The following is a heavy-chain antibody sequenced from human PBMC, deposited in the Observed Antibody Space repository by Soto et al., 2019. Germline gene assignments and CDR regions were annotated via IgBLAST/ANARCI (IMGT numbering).Heavy chain of an antibody. CDR1: GFNFDDFA. Sequence: EAVLVESGGGLVQPGGSLRLSCVASGFNFDDFAMHWVRQAPGKGLEWVSGIRWNGETAAYGDSVKGRFIISRDNARNSLYLQMNSLRHEDTALYFCARPKPRIAYRDYAMDVWGKGTSVIVSA. CDR3: ARPKPRIAYRDYAMDV. D-gene: IGHD3-16*01. V-gene: IGHV3-9*01. J-gene: IGHJ6*04. CDR2: IRWNGETA.